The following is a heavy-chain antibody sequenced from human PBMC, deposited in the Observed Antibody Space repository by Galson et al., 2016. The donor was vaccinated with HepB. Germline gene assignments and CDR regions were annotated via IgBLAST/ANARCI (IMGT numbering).Heavy chain of an antibody. J-gene: IGHJ5*02. V-gene: IGHV4-59*01. D-gene: IGHD3-3*02. CDR2: FYQSGSI. CDR1: GGSISSYY. Sequence: ETLSLTCTVSGGSISSYYWSWIRQPPGKGLEWRGHFYQSGSIDYNPSLKGRVSISLDTSKNQVSLRLNSVTSADTAIYFCASSNFWSRFETWARGILVTVSS. CDR3: ASSNFWSRFET.